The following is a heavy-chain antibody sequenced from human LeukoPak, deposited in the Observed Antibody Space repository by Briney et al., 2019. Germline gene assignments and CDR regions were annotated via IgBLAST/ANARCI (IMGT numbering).Heavy chain of an antibody. CDR3: ARVPKTGIAAAGTWDQPNYYFDY. V-gene: IGHV3-23*01. J-gene: IGHJ4*02. D-gene: IGHD6-13*01. CDR2: ISGSGGST. CDR1: GFTFSGYA. Sequence: GGSLRLSCAASGFTFSGYAMSWVRQAPGKGLEWVSAISGSGGSTYYADSVKGRFTISRDNSKNTLYLQMNSLRAEDTAVYYCARVPKTGIAAAGTWDQPNYYFDYWGQGTLVTVSS.